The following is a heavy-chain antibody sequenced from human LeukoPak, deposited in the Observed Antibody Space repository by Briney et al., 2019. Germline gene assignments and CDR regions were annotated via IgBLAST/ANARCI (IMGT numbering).Heavy chain of an antibody. Sequence: PGGSLRLSCAASGFTVSSNYMSWVRQAPGKGLEWVSSISSSSSYIYYADSVKGRFTISRDNAKNSLYLQMNSLRAEDTAVYYCARQGVTTAFDYWGQGTLVTVSS. J-gene: IGHJ4*02. CDR1: GFTVSSNY. CDR2: ISSSSSYI. D-gene: IGHD4-11*01. V-gene: IGHV3-21*01. CDR3: ARQGVTTAFDY.